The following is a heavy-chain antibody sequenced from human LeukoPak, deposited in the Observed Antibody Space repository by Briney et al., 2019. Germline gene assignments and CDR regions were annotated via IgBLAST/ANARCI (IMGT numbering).Heavy chain of an antibody. CDR2: INHSGST. Sequence: GSLRLSCAASGFTFSSYAMSWVRQPPGKGLEWIGEINHSGSTNYNPSLKSRVTISVDTSKNQFSLKLSSVTAADTAVYYCARRGGYCSSTSCYTWIPNWFDPWGQGTLVTVSS. CDR3: ARRGGYCSSTSCYTWIPNWFDP. J-gene: IGHJ5*02. D-gene: IGHD2-2*02. CDR1: GFTFSSYA. V-gene: IGHV4-34*01.